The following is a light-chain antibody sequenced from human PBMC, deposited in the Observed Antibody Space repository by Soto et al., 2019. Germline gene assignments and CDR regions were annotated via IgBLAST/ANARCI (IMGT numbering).Light chain of an antibody. Sequence: DIVMTQSPDSLAVSLGERATINCKSSQSVLNSSNNKNYLAWYQQKPGQPPKLLIYWASTRESGVPDRFSGSGSGTDFTLTISSLQAEDVAVYYCQQYHSTPQTFGQGTKVEIK. CDR1: QSVLNSSNNKNY. V-gene: IGKV4-1*01. J-gene: IGKJ1*01. CDR2: WAS. CDR3: QQYHSTPQT.